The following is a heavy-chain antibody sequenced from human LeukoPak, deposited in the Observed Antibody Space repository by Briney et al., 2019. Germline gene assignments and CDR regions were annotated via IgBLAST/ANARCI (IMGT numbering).Heavy chain of an antibody. D-gene: IGHD1-26*01. V-gene: IGHV1-2*02. CDR2: INPNSGGT. Sequence: GASVKVSCKASGYTFTGYYVHWVRQAPGQGLEWMGWINPNSGGTNYAQKFQGRVTMTRDTSISTAYMELSRLRSDDTAVYYCARGLVGAIAPWFDPWGQGTLVTVSS. CDR3: ARGLVGAIAPWFDP. J-gene: IGHJ5*02. CDR1: GYTFTGYY.